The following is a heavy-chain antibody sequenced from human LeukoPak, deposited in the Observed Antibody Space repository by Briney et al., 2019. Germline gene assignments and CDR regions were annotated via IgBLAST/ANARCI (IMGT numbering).Heavy chain of an antibody. CDR3: ARVPNYYYGSGSSQHNNWFDP. CDR1: GGSISSYY. CDR2: IYYSGST. J-gene: IGHJ5*02. D-gene: IGHD3-10*01. V-gene: IGHV4-59*01. Sequence: SETLSLTCTVSGGSISSYYWSWIRQPPGKGLEWIGYIYYSGSTNYNPSLESRVTISVDTSKNQFSLKLSSVTAADTAVYYCARVPNYYYGSGSSQHNNWFDPWGQGTLVTVSS.